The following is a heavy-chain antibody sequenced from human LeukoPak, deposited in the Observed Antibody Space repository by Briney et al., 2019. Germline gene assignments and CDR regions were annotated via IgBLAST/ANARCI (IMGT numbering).Heavy chain of an antibody. CDR1: GYTFTSYY. CDR3: ARPTTARTIYEYYFDY. CDR2: INPSGGST. Sequence: PVASVKVSCKASGYTFTSYYMHWVRQAPGQGLEWMGIINPSGGSTSYAQKFQGRVTMTRDTSTSTVYMELSSLRSEDTAVYYCARPTTARTIYEYYFDYWGQGTLVTVSS. V-gene: IGHV1-46*01. J-gene: IGHJ4*02. D-gene: IGHD4-11*01.